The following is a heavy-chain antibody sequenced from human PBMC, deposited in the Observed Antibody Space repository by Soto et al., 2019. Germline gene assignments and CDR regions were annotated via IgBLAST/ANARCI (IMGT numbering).Heavy chain of an antibody. V-gene: IGHV3-21*01. CDR2: ISGSTTYM. CDR3: SRTGYSSSWDDAFDM. D-gene: IGHD6-13*01. CDR1: GFSFSSFN. J-gene: IGHJ3*02. Sequence: EVQLVESGGGVVRPGGSLRLSCAASGFSFSSFNMNWVRQAPGKGLEWVSSISGSTTYMFYADSVRGRFTISRDNAEDSLYLQMNSLTAEDTAVYYCSRTGYSSSWDDAFDMWGQGTMVTVSS.